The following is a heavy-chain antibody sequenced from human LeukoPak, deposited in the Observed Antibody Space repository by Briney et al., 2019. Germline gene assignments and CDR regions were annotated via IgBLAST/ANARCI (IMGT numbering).Heavy chain of an antibody. Sequence: SETLSLTCTVSSGSISTSNYYWGWVRQPPGKALEWIGNIFYSGSTYYSPSLKSRVTISLDTSRNQFSLKLNSVTAADTAVYYCARLGWSLRRGVVSPKKGYFDYWGQGTLVTVSS. J-gene: IGHJ4*02. CDR3: ARLGWSLRRGVVSPKKGYFDY. D-gene: IGHD3-3*01. CDR2: IFYSGST. CDR1: SGSISTSNYY. V-gene: IGHV4-39*07.